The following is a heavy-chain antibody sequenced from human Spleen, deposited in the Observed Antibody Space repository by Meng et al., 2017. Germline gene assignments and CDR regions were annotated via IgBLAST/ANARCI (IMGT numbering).Heavy chain of an antibody. CDR1: GFTFGDYA. Sequence: GVLRLSCTASGFTFGDYAIGWVRQAPGKGLEWVGFIRSKTYGGTTEYAASVKGRFTISRDDSKSIAYLEVNSLKTEDTAVYYCTNQERGYTYGYPEYYFDYWGQGTLVTVSS. D-gene: IGHD5-18*01. J-gene: IGHJ4*02. V-gene: IGHV3-49*04. CDR2: IRSKTYGGTT. CDR3: TNQERGYTYGYPEYYFDY.